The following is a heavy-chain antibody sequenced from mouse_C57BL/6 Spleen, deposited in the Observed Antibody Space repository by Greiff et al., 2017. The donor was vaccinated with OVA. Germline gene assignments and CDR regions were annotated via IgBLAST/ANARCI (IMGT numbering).Heavy chain of an antibody. CDR2: ISSGSSTI. Sequence: EVHLVESGGGLVKPGGSLKLSCAASGFTFSDYGMHWVRQAPEKGLEWVAYISSGSSTIYYADTVKGRFTISRDNAKNTLFLQMTSLRSEDTAMYYCARRHYGSLYYCDYWGKGTTLTVSS. CDR1: GFTFSDYG. D-gene: IGHD1-1*01. V-gene: IGHV5-17*01. CDR3: ARRHYGSLYYCDY. J-gene: IGHJ2*01.